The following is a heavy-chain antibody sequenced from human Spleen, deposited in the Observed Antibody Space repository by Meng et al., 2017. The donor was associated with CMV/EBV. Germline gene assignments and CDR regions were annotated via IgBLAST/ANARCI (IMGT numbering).Heavy chain of an antibody. V-gene: IGHV1-8*03. Sequence: TFTSYDISWVRQATGQGLEWMGWMNPNSGNTGYAQKFQGRVTITRNTSISTAYMELSSLRSEDTAVYYCARRRAMVRGVIKKDWFDPWGQGTLVTVSS. J-gene: IGHJ5*02. D-gene: IGHD3-10*01. CDR1: TFTSYD. CDR3: ARRRAMVRGVIKKDWFDP. CDR2: MNPNSGNT.